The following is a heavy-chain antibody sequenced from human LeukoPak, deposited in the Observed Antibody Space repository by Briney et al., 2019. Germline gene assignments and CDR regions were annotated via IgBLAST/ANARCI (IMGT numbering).Heavy chain of an antibody. V-gene: IGHV1-69*06. Sequence: ASVQVSCKASGGTFSSYAISWVRQAPGQGLEWMGRIIPIFGTANYAQKFQGRVTITADKSTSTAYMELSSLRSEDTAVYYCARDRRIAAADANWFDPWGQGTLVTVSS. J-gene: IGHJ5*02. CDR3: ARDRRIAAADANWFDP. CDR1: GGTFSSYA. D-gene: IGHD6-13*01. CDR2: IIPIFGTA.